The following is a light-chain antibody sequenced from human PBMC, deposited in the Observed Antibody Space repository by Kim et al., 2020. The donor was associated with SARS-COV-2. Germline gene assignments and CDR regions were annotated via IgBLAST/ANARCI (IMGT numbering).Light chain of an antibody. CDR1: NIGTKN. CDR2: RDN. Sequence: SYELTQPLSVSVALGQTARITCGGNNIGTKNVHWYQQKPGQAPVVVIYRDNDRPSGIPERFSGSNSGNTATLTSSRAQAGDEADCYCQVWDTSTYV. CDR3: QVWDTSTYV. V-gene: IGLV3-9*01. J-gene: IGLJ1*01.